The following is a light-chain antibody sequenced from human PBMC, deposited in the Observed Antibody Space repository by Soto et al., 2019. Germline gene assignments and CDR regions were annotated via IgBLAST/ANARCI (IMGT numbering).Light chain of an antibody. CDR3: AAWDDSLSGVV. CDR2: SNY. CDR1: SSNIGRNS. Sequence: QSVLTQPPSASETPGQTVTISCSGSSSNIGRNSVYWYQQFPGTAPKLLMYSNYQRPSGVPDRFSGSKSGTSASLAISGLRSEDEADYYCAAWDDSLSGVVFGGGTKVTVL. V-gene: IGLV1-47*02. J-gene: IGLJ3*02.